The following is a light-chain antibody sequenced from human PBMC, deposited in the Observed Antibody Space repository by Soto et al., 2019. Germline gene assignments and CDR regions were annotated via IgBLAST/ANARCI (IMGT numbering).Light chain of an antibody. CDR1: SSDVGGYNY. V-gene: IGLV2-14*01. CDR2: EVS. Sequence: QSVLTQPASVSGSPGQSITMSCTGTSSDVGGYNYVSWYQQHPGKAPKLMIYEVSNRPSGVSNRFSGSKSGNTASLTISGLQAEDEADYYCSSYTSSSTPYVVFGGGTQLTVL. J-gene: IGLJ2*01. CDR3: SSYTSSSTPYVV.